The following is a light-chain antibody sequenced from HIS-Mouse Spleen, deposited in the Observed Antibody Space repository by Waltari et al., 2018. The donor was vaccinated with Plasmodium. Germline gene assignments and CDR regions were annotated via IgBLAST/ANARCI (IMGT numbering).Light chain of an antibody. V-gene: IGKV1-39*01. CDR1: QSISSY. CDR2: AAS. J-gene: IGKJ1*01. Sequence: IQMNQSPSSLSASVGDRVNITCRASQSISSYLNWYQQKPGKAPKLLIYAASSLQSGVPSRFSGSGSGTDFTLTISSLQPEDFATYYCQQSYSTWTFGQGTKVEVK. CDR3: QQSYSTWT.